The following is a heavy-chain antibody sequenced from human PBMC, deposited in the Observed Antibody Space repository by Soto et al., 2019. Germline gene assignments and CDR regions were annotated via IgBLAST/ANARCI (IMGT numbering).Heavy chain of an antibody. D-gene: IGHD2-15*01. CDR1: GGSISSYY. CDR3: ARQGDIVVDYYYYMDV. J-gene: IGHJ6*03. CDR2: IYYSGST. V-gene: IGHV4-59*08. Sequence: KASETLSLTCTVSGGSISSYYWSWIRWPPGKGLEWIGYIYYSGSTNYNPSLKSRVTISVDTSKNQFSLKLSSVTAADTAVYYCARQGDIVVDYYYYMDVWGKGTTVT.